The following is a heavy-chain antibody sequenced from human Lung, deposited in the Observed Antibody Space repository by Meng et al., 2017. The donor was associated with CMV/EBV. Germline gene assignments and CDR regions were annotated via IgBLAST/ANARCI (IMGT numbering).Heavy chain of an antibody. CDR2: ISSNGGST. V-gene: IGHV3-64*02. CDR3: ARVRGTTPLFDY. Sequence: GGSLRLXCAASGFTFSSYAMHWVRQAPGKGLEYVSAISSNGGSTYYADSVKGRFTISRDNSKNTLYLQMGSLRAEDVAVYYCARVRGTTPLFDYWGQGTLVTVSS. J-gene: IGHJ4*02. D-gene: IGHD1-7*01. CDR1: GFTFSSYA.